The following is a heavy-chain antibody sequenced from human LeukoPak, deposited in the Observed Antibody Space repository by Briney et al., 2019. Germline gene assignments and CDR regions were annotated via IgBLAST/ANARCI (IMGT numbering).Heavy chain of an antibody. Sequence: SVKVSCKASGGTFSSYAISWVRLAPGQGLEWMGGIIPIFGTANYARKFQGRVTITTDESTSTAYMELSSLRSEDTAVYYCARERKGGYGDYYYYYMDVWGKGTTVTVSS. V-gene: IGHV1-69*05. CDR3: ARERKGGYGDYYYYYMDV. D-gene: IGHD6-25*01. J-gene: IGHJ6*03. CDR1: GGTFSSYA. CDR2: IIPIFGTA.